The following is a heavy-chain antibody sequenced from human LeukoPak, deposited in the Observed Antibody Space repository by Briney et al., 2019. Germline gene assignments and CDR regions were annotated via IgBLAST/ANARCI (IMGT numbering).Heavy chain of an antibody. CDR2: INPKNGAT. V-gene: IGHV1-46*04. CDR1: GYDCTTSY. J-gene: IGHJ4*02. CDR3: ATREYAQGITTPYDY. Sequence: ASVKVSCTASGYDCTTSYLRWVREGPGQGLGWMGIINPKNGATSYAQKLQGRVTIIRDMSTSTVFMELSSLRSEDTAVYYCATREYAQGITTPYDYWGQGTLLTVSS. D-gene: IGHD3-22*01.